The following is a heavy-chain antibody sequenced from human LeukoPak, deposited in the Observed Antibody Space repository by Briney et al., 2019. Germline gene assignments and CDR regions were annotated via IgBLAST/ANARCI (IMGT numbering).Heavy chain of an antibody. J-gene: IGHJ4*02. CDR2: IYTSGST. CDR1: GGSISSGSYY. D-gene: IGHD2-21*01. CDR3: ARGWIANRLYFDY. V-gene: IGHV4-61*02. Sequence: SETLSLTCTVSGGSISSGSYYWSWIRQPAGKGLEWIGRIYTSGSTNYNPSLKSRVTISVDTSKSQFSLKLSSVTAADTAVYYCARGWIANRLYFDYWGQGTLVTVSS.